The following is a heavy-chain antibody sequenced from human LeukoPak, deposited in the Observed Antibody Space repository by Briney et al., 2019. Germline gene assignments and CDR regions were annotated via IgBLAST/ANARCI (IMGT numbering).Heavy chain of an antibody. D-gene: IGHD2-21*02. J-gene: IGHJ4*02. CDR1: GFTFGSYA. Sequence: GGSLRLSCAASGFTFGSYAMHWVRQAPGKGLEWVAVISYDGSNKYYEDSVKGRFTISRDNSKNTLYLQMNSLRAEDTAVYYCARLAYCGGDCYPGSRDFDYWGQGTLVTVSS. CDR3: ARLAYCGGDCYPGSRDFDY. CDR2: ISYDGSNK. V-gene: IGHV3-30-3*01.